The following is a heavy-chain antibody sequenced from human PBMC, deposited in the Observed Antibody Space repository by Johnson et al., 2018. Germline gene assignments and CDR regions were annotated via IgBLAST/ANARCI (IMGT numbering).Heavy chain of an antibody. V-gene: IGHV3-23*04. CDR2: IGDPGPST. D-gene: IGHD6-19*01. J-gene: IGHJ4*02. CDR3: TRTWGGTDWYPDFDS. Sequence: VQLVQSGGGLVQPGGSLRLSCAASEFTFSDYAMNWVRQAPGKGLEWVSRIGDPGPSTSYADSVKGRFTISRDNSKNTLYLQMHSLRAADTAVYFCTRTWGGTDWYPDFDSWGQGTLVTVSS. CDR1: EFTFSDYA.